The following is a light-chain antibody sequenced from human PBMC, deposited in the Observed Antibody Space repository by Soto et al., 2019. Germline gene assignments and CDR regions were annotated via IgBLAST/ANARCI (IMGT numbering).Light chain of an antibody. Sequence: QSALTQPAYVSGSPGQSITISCTGTKSDVGSHNFVSWYQQYPGKAPKLLIYEASKRPSGLSNRFSGSKSGNTASLTISGLQAEDEADYYCCSLTNGATWVFGGGTKVTVL. CDR3: CSLTNGATWV. CDR1: KSDVGSHNF. V-gene: IGLV2-23*01. J-gene: IGLJ3*02. CDR2: EAS.